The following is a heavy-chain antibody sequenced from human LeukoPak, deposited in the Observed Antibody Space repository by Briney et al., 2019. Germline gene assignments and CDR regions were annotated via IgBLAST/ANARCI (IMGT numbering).Heavy chain of an antibody. CDR3: AKDDHYDSSGYYSY. Sequence: GGSLRLSCAASGFTFSSYGMSWVRQAPGKGLEWVSAISGSGGSTYYADSVKGRFTISRDNSKNTLYLQMNSLRAEDTAVYYCAKDDHYDSSGYYSYWGQGTLVTVSS. V-gene: IGHV3-23*01. CDR1: GFTFSSYG. J-gene: IGHJ4*02. CDR2: ISGSGGST. D-gene: IGHD3-22*01.